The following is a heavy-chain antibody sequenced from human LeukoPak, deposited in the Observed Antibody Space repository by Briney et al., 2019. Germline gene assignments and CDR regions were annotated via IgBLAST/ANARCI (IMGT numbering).Heavy chain of an antibody. CDR3: ARESLGVGATDAFDI. V-gene: IGHV4-59*01. J-gene: IGHJ3*02. CDR1: GGSISSYY. Sequence: PSETLSLTCTVSGGSISSYYWSWIRQPPGKGLEWIGYIYYSGSTNYDPSLKSRVTISVDTSKNQFSLKLSSVTAADTAVYYCARESLGVGATDAFDIWGQGTMVTVSS. D-gene: IGHD1-26*01. CDR2: IYYSGST.